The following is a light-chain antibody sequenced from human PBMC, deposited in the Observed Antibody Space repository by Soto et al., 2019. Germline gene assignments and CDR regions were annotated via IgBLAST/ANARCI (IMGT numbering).Light chain of an antibody. CDR3: QQYGSSGT. Sequence: EIGMSDSPATLSASPEEGAALSCRASQSVSNNYVAWHQQTPDQAPRLLIYGACNRATGIPDRFSGSGSGTVFTPTISRLEQEDFVVYYCQQYGSSGTFGRGTKVDIK. CDR1: QSVSNNY. V-gene: IGKV3-20*01. J-gene: IGKJ4*02. CDR2: GAC.